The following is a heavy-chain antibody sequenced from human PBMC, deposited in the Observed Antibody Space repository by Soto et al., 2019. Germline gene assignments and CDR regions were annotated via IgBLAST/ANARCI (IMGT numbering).Heavy chain of an antibody. J-gene: IGHJ6*02. CDR2: LSDSGST. V-gene: IGHV4-59*01. CDR1: GGSISGYF. D-gene: IGHD2-2*01. CDR3: ARKEYGDGLDV. Sequence: PSETLSLTCTVSGGSISGYFWSWIRQPPGKGLECIGYLSDSGSTDYTPSLNSRVTISVDTSKNQFSLQLSSVTAADTAVYYCARKEYGDGLDVWGQGTTVTVSS.